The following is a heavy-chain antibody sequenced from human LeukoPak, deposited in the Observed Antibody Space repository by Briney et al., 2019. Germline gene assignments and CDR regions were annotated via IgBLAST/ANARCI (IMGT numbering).Heavy chain of an antibody. V-gene: IGHV3-23*01. J-gene: IGHJ4*02. Sequence: GGSLRLSCAASGFTFSSYTISWVRQAPGKGLEWISSITRGDSKYYAESVKGRFTISRDNSKNTLYLQMNSLRAEDTAVYYCAKEASARGGERFDYWGQGTLVTVPS. CDR2: ITRGDSK. D-gene: IGHD3-16*01. CDR1: GFTFSSYT. CDR3: AKEASARGGERFDY.